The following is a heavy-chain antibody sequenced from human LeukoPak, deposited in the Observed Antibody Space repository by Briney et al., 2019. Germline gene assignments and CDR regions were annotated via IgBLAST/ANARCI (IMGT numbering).Heavy chain of an antibody. CDR1: GFTVSSNY. D-gene: IGHD3-22*01. CDR2: IYSGGST. Sequence: PGGSLRLSCAASGFTVSSNYMSWVRQAPGKGLEWVSVIYSGGSTYYADPVKGRFTISRDNSKNTLYLQMNSLRAEDTAVYYCARDRGSGYYYFDYWGQGTLVTVSS. V-gene: IGHV3-66*02. CDR3: ARDRGSGYYYFDY. J-gene: IGHJ4*02.